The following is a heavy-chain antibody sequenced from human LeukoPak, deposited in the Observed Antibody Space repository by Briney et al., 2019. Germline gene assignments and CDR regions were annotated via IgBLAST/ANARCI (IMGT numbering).Heavy chain of an antibody. J-gene: IGHJ4*02. D-gene: IGHD4-23*01. CDR2: IKSKTDGGTT. CDR1: GFTFSNAW. Sequence: KSGGSLRLSCAASGFTFSNAWMSWVRQAPGEGLEWVGRIKSKTDGGTTDYAAPVKGRFTISRDDSKNTMYLQMNSLKTEDTAVYYCTTDHFDYGGNTFDYWGQGTLVTVSS. V-gene: IGHV3-15*01. CDR3: TTDHFDYGGNTFDY.